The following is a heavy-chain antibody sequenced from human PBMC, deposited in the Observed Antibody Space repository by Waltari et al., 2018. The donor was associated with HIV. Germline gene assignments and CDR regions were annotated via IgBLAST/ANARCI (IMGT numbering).Heavy chain of an antibody. D-gene: IGHD3-16*02. CDR3: ARDQYDYVWGSYRYESL. CDR1: GGSFSGYY. V-gene: IGHV4-34*01. Sequence: QVQLQQWGAGLLKPSETLSLTCAVYGGSFSGYYWSWIRQPPGKGLEWVGEINHSGSTNYNPSLKSRVTISVDTSKNQFSLKLSSVTAADTAVYYCARDQYDYVWGSYRYESLWGQGTLVTVSS. CDR2: INHSGST. J-gene: IGHJ4*02.